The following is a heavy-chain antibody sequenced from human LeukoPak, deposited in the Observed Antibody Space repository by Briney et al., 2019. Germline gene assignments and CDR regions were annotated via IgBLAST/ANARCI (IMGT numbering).Heavy chain of an antibody. CDR2: INPNINGT. CDR1: GYTFTGYY. CDR3: ARERTPGSGYGVDY. D-gene: IGHD6-25*01. Sequence: KPGASVKVSCKASGYTFTGYYIHWVRQAPGQGLEWMGWINPNINGTNYAQKFQGRVTMTGDRSISTAYMELSRLRSDDTAVYYCARERTPGSGYGVDYWGQGTVVTVSS. V-gene: IGHV1-2*02. J-gene: IGHJ4*02.